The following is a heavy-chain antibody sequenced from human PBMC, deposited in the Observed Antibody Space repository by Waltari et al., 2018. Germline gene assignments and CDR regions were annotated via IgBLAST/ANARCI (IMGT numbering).Heavy chain of an antibody. D-gene: IGHD3-16*01. CDR1: GFTFSSCA. CDR3: AKGGGAALIRYWYFDL. J-gene: IGHJ2*01. V-gene: IGHV3-23*01. CDR2: ISGSAATR. Sequence: VQVLEYGGGVVQPGGSLRLSCAASGFTFSSCAMNWVRQAPGKGREWDSGISGSAATRYYADSVNCRCTISRDNSKNTLYLQVNSLRAEDTAVYYCAKGGGAALIRYWYFDLWGRGTLVTVSS.